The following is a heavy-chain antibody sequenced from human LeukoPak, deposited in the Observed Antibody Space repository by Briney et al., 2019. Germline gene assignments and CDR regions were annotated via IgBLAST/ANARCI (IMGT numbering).Heavy chain of an antibody. J-gene: IGHJ2*01. D-gene: IGHD2-15*01. CDR3: ARDWPGISLHFDL. CDR2: INPNSGGT. V-gene: IGHV1-2*02. CDR1: GYTFTGYY. Sequence: ASVKVSCKASGYTFTGYYMHWVRQAPGQGLEWMGWINPNSGGTNYPQKFQGRVAMTRDTSLSTAYMDLSRPTSDDTAVYYCARDWPGISLHFDLWGRGTLITVSS.